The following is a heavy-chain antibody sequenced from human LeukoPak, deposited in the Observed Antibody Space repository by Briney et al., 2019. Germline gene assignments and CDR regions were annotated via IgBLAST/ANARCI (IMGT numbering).Heavy chain of an antibody. V-gene: IGHV1-18*01. CDR1: GYTFTSYG. CDR2: ISAYNGNT. Sequence: GASVKVSCKASGYTFTSYGISWVRQAPGQGLEWMGWISAYNGNTNYAQKLQGRVTMTRDTSTSTVYMELSSLRSEDTAVYYCARVPNYYTGSPRYYFDYWGQGTLVTVSS. J-gene: IGHJ4*02. D-gene: IGHD1-26*01. CDR3: ARVPNYYTGSPRYYFDY.